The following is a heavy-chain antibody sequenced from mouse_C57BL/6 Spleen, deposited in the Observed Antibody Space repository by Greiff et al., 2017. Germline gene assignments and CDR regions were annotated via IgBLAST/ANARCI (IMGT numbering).Heavy chain of an antibody. V-gene: IGHV1-26*01. CDR2: INPNNGGT. D-gene: IGHD2-5*01. CDR3: ARGYDSNYETWFAY. J-gene: IGHJ3*01. CDR1: GYTFTDYY. Sequence: VQLQQSGPELVKPGASVKISCKASGYTFTDYYMNWVQQSHGKSLEWIGDINPNNGGTSYTQQFNGKDTLTVDKSSSTAYMELRSLTSEDSAVYYCARGYDSNYETWFAYWGQGTLVTVSA.